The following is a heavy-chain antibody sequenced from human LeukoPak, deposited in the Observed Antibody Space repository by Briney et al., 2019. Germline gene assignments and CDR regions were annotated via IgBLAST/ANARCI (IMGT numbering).Heavy chain of an antibody. D-gene: IGHD1-26*01. CDR3: AREFDVGAPFDY. J-gene: IGHJ4*02. V-gene: IGHV4-59*01. CDR2: IYYSGST. Sequence: SETLSLTCTVSGSSISSYYWSWIRQPPGKGLEWIGYIYYSGSTNYNPSLKSRVTMSVDTSKNQFSLKLSSVTAADTAVYYCAREFDVGAPFDYWGQGTLVTVSS. CDR1: GSSISSYY.